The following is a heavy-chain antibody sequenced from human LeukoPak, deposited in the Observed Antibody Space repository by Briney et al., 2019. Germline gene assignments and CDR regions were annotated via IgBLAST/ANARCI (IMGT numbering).Heavy chain of an antibody. J-gene: IGHJ4*02. CDR2: INHSGST. CDR1: GGSCGGYY. CDR3: ARAKVVPAASLMDY. Sequence: PSETLSLTCAVYGGSCGGYYWSWIRQPPGKGLEWIGEINHSGSTNYNPSLKSRVTLSVDTSKNQFSLKLSSVTAADTAAYYCARAKVVPAASLMDYWGQGTLVTVSS. V-gene: IGHV4-34*01. D-gene: IGHD2-2*01.